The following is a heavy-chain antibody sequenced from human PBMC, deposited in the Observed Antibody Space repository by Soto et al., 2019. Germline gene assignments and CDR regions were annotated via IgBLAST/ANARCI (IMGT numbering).Heavy chain of an antibody. J-gene: IGHJ6*02. V-gene: IGHV4-59*01. CDR2: IYSGGST. CDR3: ARGGYYYYGMDV. Sequence: WIRQPPGKGLECIEYIYSGGSTNYNPSLKSRVTISVDTSKNQFSLMLSSVTAADSAVYYCARGGYYYYGMDVWGQGTTVTVSS. D-gene: IGHD3-16*01.